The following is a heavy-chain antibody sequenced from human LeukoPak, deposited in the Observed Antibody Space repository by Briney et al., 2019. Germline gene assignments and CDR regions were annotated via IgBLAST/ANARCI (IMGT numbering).Heavy chain of an antibody. Sequence: GGSLRLSCAASGFTSSNYWMSWVRQAPGKGLEWVANIKQDGSEKYYVDSVKGRFTISRDNAKNSLYLQMNSLRAEDTAVYYCARDIYCSGGSCLGLDYWGQGTLVTVSS. V-gene: IGHV3-7*01. D-gene: IGHD2-15*01. CDR3: ARDIYCSGGSCLGLDY. J-gene: IGHJ4*02. CDR1: GFTSSNYW. CDR2: IKQDGSEK.